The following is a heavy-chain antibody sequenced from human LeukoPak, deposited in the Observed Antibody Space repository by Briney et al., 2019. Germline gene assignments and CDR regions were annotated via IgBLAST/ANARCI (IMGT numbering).Heavy chain of an antibody. CDR1: GFTFSSYA. V-gene: IGHV3-23*01. CDR2: ISGNGEST. Sequence: GGSLRPSCAASGFTFSSYAMTWVRQAPGRGLEWVSTISGNGESTYFGDSVKGRFSISRDPSKNTLHLQMNSLRVEDTAVYFCAKNGNDHHRGRYFQHWGQGTLVTVSS. J-gene: IGHJ1*01. CDR3: AKNGNDHHRGRYFQH. D-gene: IGHD6-19*01.